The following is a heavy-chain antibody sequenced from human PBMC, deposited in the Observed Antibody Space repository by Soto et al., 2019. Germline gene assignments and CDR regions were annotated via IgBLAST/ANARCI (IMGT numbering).Heavy chain of an antibody. CDR1: GGSISSSSYY. V-gene: IGHV4-39*01. CDR3: ARLPHRIAVAGFDY. D-gene: IGHD6-19*01. J-gene: IGHJ4*02. Sequence: SETLSLTCTVSGGSISSSSYYWGWIRQPPGKGLEWIGSIYYSGSTYYNPSLKSRVTISVDTSKNQFSLKLSSVTAADTAVYYCARLPHRIAVAGFDYWGQGTLVTVSS. CDR2: IYYSGST.